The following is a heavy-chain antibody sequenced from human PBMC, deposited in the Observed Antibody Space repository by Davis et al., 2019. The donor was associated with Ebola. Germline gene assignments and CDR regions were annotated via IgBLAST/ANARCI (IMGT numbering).Heavy chain of an antibody. CDR3: ARSKYWFDP. Sequence: ESLKISCPVSGDSISSYYWSWIRQPPGKGLEWIGYIYYSGGTNYNPSLKSRVTISVDTSKNQFSLKLSSVTAADTAVYYCARSKYWFDPWGQGTLVTVSS. CDR1: GDSISSYY. V-gene: IGHV4-59*01. J-gene: IGHJ5*02. CDR2: IYYSGGT.